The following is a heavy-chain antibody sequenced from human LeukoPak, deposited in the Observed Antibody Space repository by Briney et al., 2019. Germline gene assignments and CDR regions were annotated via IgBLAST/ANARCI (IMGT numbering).Heavy chain of an antibody. Sequence: KPSETLSLTCAVYGGSFSGYYWSWIRQPPGKGLEWIGEINHSGSTNYNPSLKSRVTISVDTSKNQFSLKLSSVTAADTAVYYCARWVTSGYYTKKTRFDYWGQGTLVTVSS. CDR2: INHSGST. V-gene: IGHV4-34*01. CDR1: GGSFSGYY. D-gene: IGHD3-22*01. J-gene: IGHJ4*02. CDR3: ARWVTSGYYTKKTRFDY.